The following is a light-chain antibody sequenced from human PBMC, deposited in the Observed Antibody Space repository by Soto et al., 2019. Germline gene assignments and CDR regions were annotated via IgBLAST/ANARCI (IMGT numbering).Light chain of an antibody. CDR2: DVS. Sequence: QSALTQPASVSGSPGQSITISCTGTSSDVGGYNYVSWYQQHPGKAPKLMIYDVSNRPSGVSNRFSGSKSGDTASLTISGLQAEDDADYYCSSYSSISAYVFGIGTKVTVL. J-gene: IGLJ1*01. CDR1: SSDVGGYNY. CDR3: SSYSSISAYV. V-gene: IGLV2-14*01.